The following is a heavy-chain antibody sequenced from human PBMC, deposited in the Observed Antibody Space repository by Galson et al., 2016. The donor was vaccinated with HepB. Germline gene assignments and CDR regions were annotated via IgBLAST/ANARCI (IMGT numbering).Heavy chain of an antibody. CDR2: IYYSGST. D-gene: IGHD1-14*01. V-gene: IGHV4-59*01. J-gene: IGHJ4*02. Sequence: ETLSLTCSVSGGSISSYYWSWIRQPPGKGLEWIGYIYYSGSTNYNPSLKSRVTISVDTSKNQFSLKLTSVTAADTAVYYCARWGAGGSHNPFDSWGQGTLVTVSS. CDR1: GGSISSYY. CDR3: ARWGAGGSHNPFDS.